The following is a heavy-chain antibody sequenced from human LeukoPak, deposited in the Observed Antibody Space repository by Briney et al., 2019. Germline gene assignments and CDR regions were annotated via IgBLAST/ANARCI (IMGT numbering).Heavy chain of an antibody. D-gene: IGHD3-3*02. J-gene: IGHJ4*02. CDR1: GFTFSSYW. Sequence: GGSLRLSCAASGFTFSSYWMHWVRQVPGKGLVWVSRTKSDGSSTTYADSVKGRFTISRDNAKNTLYLQMSSLRAEDTAVYYCAREGANAFQDYWGQGTLVTVSS. CDR2: TKSDGSST. V-gene: IGHV3-74*01. CDR3: AREGANAFQDY.